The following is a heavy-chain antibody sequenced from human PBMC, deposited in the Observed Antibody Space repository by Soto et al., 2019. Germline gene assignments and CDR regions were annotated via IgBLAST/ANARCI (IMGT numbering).Heavy chain of an antibody. J-gene: IGHJ6*02. CDR3: ARLSLIWSPMQGLSGMDV. CDR1: GDSVSSNSAA. V-gene: IGHV6-1*01. D-gene: IGHD3-10*01. Sequence: SQTLSLTCAISGDSVSSNSAAWNWIRQSPSRGLEWLGRTYYRSKWYNDYAVSVKSRITINPDTPKNQFSLQLNSVTPEDTAVYYCARLSLIWSPMQGLSGMDVWGQGTTVTVSS. CDR2: TYYRSKWYN.